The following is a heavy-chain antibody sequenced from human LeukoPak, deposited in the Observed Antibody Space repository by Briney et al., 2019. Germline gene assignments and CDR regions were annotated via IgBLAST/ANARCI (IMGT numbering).Heavy chain of an antibody. CDR2: INTNTGNP. J-gene: IGHJ6*02. Sequence: ASVKVSCKASGYTFTSYAMSWVRQAPGQGLEWMGWINTNTGNPTYAQGFTGRFVFSLDTSVSTAYLQISSLKAEDTAVYYCARVRYYDILTGYLHTGDYYGMDVWGQGTTVTVSS. CDR3: ARVRYYDILTGYLHTGDYYGMDV. V-gene: IGHV7-4-1*02. D-gene: IGHD3-9*01. CDR1: GYTFTSYA.